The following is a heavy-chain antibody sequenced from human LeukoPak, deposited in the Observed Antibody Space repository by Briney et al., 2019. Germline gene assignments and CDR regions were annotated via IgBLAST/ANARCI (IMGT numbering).Heavy chain of an antibody. D-gene: IGHD6-19*01. CDR2: INPSGGST. J-gene: IGHJ5*02. Sequence: ASVKVSCKASGYTFTSYYMHWVRQAPGQGLEWMGIINPSGGSTSYAQKFQGRVTMTRDTSTSTVYMEPSSLRSEDTAVYYCAIHPGLEAVAGSASRFDPWGQGTLVTVSS. CDR1: GYTFTSYY. CDR3: AIHPGLEAVAGSASRFDP. V-gene: IGHV1-46*01.